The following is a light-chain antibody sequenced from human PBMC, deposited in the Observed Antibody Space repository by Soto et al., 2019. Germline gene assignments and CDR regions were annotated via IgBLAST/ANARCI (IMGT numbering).Light chain of an antibody. CDR3: TSYTSSSTYV. CDR2: DVS. CDR1: SSDVGSYNY. J-gene: IGLJ1*01. V-gene: IGLV2-14*03. Sequence: QSALTQPASVSVSPGQSITIFCTGTSSDVGSYNYVSWYQQHPGRAPKLMIYDVSSRPSGVSNRFSGSKSGNTASLTISGLQAEDEADYFCTSYTSSSTYVFGTGTKVTVL.